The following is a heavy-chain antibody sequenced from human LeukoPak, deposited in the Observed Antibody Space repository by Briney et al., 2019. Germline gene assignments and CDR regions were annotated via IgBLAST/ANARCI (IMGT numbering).Heavy chain of an antibody. CDR3: ARGAYFWSGYYPTWFDP. V-gene: IGHV4-61*02. Sequence: SETLTLTCTVSGRTISSCSYYWSWIRKPAGKGLERIGRIYTSRSTNYNPSLKIRITITVHTSKNQFSTNQSPVIVADTAVYSCARGAYFWSGYYPTWFDPGGQGTQVTVSS. J-gene: IGHJ5*02. CDR2: IYTSRST. CDR1: GRTISSCSYY. D-gene: IGHD3-3*01.